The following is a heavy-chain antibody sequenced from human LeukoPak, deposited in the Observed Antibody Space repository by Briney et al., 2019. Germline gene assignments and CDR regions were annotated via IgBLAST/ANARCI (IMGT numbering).Heavy chain of an antibody. Sequence: PSETLSLTCGVNGGSFSGYYWNWIRQTPGKGLEWIGEINHSGSTNYNPSLKSRVTISVDTSKNQFSLKLSSVTAADTAVYYCARRRWGGDGYKYFDYWGQGTLVTVSS. CDR3: ARRRWGGDGYKYFDY. V-gene: IGHV4-34*01. CDR1: GGSFSGYY. J-gene: IGHJ4*02. CDR2: INHSGST. D-gene: IGHD5-24*01.